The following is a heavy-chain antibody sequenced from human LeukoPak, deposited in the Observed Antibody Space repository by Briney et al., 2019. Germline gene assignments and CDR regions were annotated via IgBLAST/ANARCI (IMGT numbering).Heavy chain of an antibody. Sequence: GGSLRLSCAASGFTFDGYAMHWVRQAPGKGLEWVSAITWNSYNINYADSVKGRFTISRDNAKNALYLQMNSLRTEDTALYYCAKDIGPYGSFFDYWGQGTLVTVSS. J-gene: IGHJ4*02. CDR1: GFTFDGYA. CDR3: AKDIGPYGSFFDY. V-gene: IGHV3-9*01. D-gene: IGHD3-10*01. CDR2: ITWNSYNI.